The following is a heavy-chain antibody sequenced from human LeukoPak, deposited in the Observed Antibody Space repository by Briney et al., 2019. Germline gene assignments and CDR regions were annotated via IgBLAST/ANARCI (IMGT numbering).Heavy chain of an antibody. CDR3: ARDTEPRFDH. Sequence: GRSLRLSCAASGFIFSNHALHWVRQAPGKGLEWVALISYDGGIEHYADSVRGRFTISRDNSKNTAYLHMSSLRPEDTAIYYCARDTEPRFDHWGQGALVTVSS. J-gene: IGHJ4*02. V-gene: IGHV3-30*04. CDR1: GFIFSNHA. CDR2: ISYDGGIE. D-gene: IGHD4-11*01.